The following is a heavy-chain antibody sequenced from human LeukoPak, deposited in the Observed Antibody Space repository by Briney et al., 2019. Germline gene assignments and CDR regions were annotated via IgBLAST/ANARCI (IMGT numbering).Heavy chain of an antibody. CDR3: ARDAAIYCGADCYFVY. CDR2: IIPIFGTA. D-gene: IGHD2-21*02. CDR1: GGTFSSYA. J-gene: IGHJ4*02. Sequence: ASVKVSCKASGGTFSSYAISWVGQAPGQGLEWMGGIIPIFGTANYAQKFQGRVTITADESTSTAYMELTSLRSEDTAMYYCARDAAIYCGADCYFVYWGPGTLVTVSS. V-gene: IGHV1-69*13.